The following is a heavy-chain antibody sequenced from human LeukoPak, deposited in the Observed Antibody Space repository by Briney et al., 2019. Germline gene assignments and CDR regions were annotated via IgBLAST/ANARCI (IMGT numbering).Heavy chain of an antibody. Sequence: GGSLRLSCAASGFTFSSYGMHWVRQAPGKGLEGVATISYDGSNEYYAESVKGRFTISRDNYKNTLNLQMNSLRVEDTAVHYCAKDLKDGDHEYSFDYWGQGTLVTVSS. J-gene: IGHJ4*02. D-gene: IGHD4-17*01. CDR2: ISYDGSNE. CDR3: AKDLKDGDHEYSFDY. CDR1: GFTFSSYG. V-gene: IGHV3-30*18.